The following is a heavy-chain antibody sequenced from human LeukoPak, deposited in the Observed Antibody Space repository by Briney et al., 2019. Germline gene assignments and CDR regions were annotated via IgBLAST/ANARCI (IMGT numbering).Heavy chain of an antibody. Sequence: SSETLSLTCTVSGGSISSYYLSWIRQPPGKGLEWIGYVYYSGSTNYNPSLKSRVTISVDTSKNQFSLRLSSVTAADTAVYYCARSSYCSGGSCYSLTGVGYCGQGTLVTVSS. CDR1: GGSISSYY. CDR2: VYYSGST. CDR3: ARSSYCSGGSCYSLTGVGY. J-gene: IGHJ4*02. D-gene: IGHD2-15*01. V-gene: IGHV4-59*01.